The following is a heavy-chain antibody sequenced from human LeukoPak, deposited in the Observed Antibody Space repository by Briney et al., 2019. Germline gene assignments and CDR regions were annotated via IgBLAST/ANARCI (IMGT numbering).Heavy chain of an antibody. Sequence: PGRSLRLSCTTSGFTFGEYGFNWVRQAPGKGLEWVGFIRSKVHDWTPQYAASVRGRFTISRDDSKNTLYLQMNSLRAEDTAVYYCAKDGCTSARCYINCWGQGTLVTVSS. D-gene: IGHD2-2*02. CDR3: AKDGCTSARCYINC. V-gene: IGHV3-49*04. CDR1: GFTFGEYG. CDR2: IRSKVHDWTP. J-gene: IGHJ4*02.